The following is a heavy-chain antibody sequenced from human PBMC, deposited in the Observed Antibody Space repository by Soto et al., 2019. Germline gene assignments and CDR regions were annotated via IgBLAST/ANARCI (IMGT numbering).Heavy chain of an antibody. D-gene: IGHD3-10*01. V-gene: IGHV4-34*01. J-gene: IGHJ4*02. CDR3: ARGYGRNFAY. CDR1: GGSFSGYY. CDR2: INHSGST. Sequence: SETLSLTCAVYGGSFSGYYWNWIRQPPGKGLEWIGEINHSGSTNYNPSLKSRVTISVDTSKNQFSLKLSSVTAADTAVYYCARGYGRNFAYWGQGTVVTVSS.